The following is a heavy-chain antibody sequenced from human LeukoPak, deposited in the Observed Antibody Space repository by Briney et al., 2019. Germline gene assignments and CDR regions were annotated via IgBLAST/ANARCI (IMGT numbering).Heavy chain of an antibody. J-gene: IGHJ5*02. CDR3: ARGRLWFGETNNWFDP. D-gene: IGHD3-10*01. CDR2: INPNSGGT. V-gene: IGHV1-2*06. CDR1: GYTFTGYY. Sequence: ASVKDSCKASGYTFTGYYMHWVRQAPGQGLEWMGRINPNSGGTNYAQKFQGRVTMTRDTSISTAYMELSRLRSDDTAVYYCARGRLWFGETNNWFDPWGQGTLVTVSS.